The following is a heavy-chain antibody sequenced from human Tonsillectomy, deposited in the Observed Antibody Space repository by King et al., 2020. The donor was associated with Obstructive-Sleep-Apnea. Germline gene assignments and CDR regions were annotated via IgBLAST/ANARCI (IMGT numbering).Heavy chain of an antibody. CDR1: GFTFSSYT. D-gene: IGHD2-21*01. Sequence: VQLVESGGGLVKPGGSLRLSCVASGFTFSSYTMGWVRQAPGKGPEWVSSLTRDSDYIYYADSLKGRFTISRDNAKNSLYLQMNSLRAEDTAVYYCTRDVLGWSRDYWGQGTLVTVSS. CDR3: TRDVLGWSRDY. V-gene: IGHV3-21*01. CDR2: LTRDSDYI. J-gene: IGHJ4*02.